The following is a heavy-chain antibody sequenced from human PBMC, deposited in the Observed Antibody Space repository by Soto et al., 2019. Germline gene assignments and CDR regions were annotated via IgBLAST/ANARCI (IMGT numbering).Heavy chain of an antibody. V-gene: IGHV4-34*01. CDR3: ARGSAALGYCSGGSCPVYFDY. D-gene: IGHD2-15*01. CDR2: INHSGST. J-gene: IGHJ4*02. Sequence: QVQLQQWGAGLLKPSETLSLTCAVYGGSFSGYYWSWIRQPPGKGLEWIGEINHSGSTNYNPSLKSRVTISVDTSKNQFSLKLSSVTAADTAVYYCARGSAALGYCSGGSCPVYFDYWGQGTLVTVSS. CDR1: GGSFSGYY.